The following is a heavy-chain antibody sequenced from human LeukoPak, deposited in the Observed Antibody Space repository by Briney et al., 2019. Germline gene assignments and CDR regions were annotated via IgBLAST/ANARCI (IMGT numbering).Heavy chain of an antibody. D-gene: IGHD3-22*01. CDR2: IIPIFGTA. V-gene: IGHV1-69*13. J-gene: IGHJ3*02. Sequence: GASVKVSCKASGGTFSSYAISWVRQAPGQGLEWMGGIIPIFGTANYAQKFQGRVTITADESTSTAYMELSSLRSEDTAVYYCARGLDYYDSSGYYYVGVAIWGQGTMVTVSS. CDR1: GGTFSSYA. CDR3: ARGLDYYDSSGYYYVGVAI.